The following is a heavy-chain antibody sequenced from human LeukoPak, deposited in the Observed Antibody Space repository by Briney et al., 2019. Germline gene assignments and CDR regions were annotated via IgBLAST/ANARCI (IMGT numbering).Heavy chain of an antibody. J-gene: IGHJ6*03. CDR1: GFTFGDYA. CDR2: IRTEDYDGAT. CDR3: TRILGYYYFYMDV. V-gene: IGHV3-49*04. Sequence: GGSLRLSCAASGFTFGDYAMSWVRQAPGKGLEWVGFIRTEDYDGATDYGASVKGRFTISRDDSKNIAYLQMNSLNTEDTGIYFCTRILGYYYFYMDVWGKGTTVIVSS.